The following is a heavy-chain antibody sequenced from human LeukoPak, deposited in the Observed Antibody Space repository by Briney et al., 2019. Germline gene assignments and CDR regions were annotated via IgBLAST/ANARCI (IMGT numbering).Heavy chain of an antibody. CDR2: IKSKTDGGTT. V-gene: IGHV3-15*01. D-gene: IGHD3-10*01. Sequence: GGSLRLSCAASGFTFSNAWMSWVRQAPGKGLEWAGRIKSKTDGGTTDYAAPVKGRFTISRDDSKNTLYLQMNSLKTEDTAVYYCTTNWFGELSYFDYWGQGTLVTVSS. J-gene: IGHJ4*02. CDR3: TTNWFGELSYFDY. CDR1: GFTFSNAW.